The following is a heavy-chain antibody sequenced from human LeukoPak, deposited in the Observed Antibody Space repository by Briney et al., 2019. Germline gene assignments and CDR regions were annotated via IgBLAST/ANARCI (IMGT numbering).Heavy chain of an antibody. CDR1: GDSISSNY. D-gene: IGHD5-24*01. CDR2: IYYSGST. CDR3: ARGVRWLQLSYFDY. J-gene: IGHJ4*02. Sequence: SETLSLTCTVSGDSISSNYWSWIRQHPGKGLEWIGYIYYSGSTYYNPSLKSRVTISVDTSKNQFSLKLSSVTAADTAVYYCARGVRWLQLSYFDYWGQGTLVTVSS. V-gene: IGHV4-59*06.